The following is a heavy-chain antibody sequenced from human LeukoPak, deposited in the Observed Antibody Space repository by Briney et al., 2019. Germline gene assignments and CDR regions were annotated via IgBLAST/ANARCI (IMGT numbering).Heavy chain of an antibody. J-gene: IGHJ4*02. CDR1: GGSISNYY. CDR2: IYSSGHT. D-gene: IGHD2-8*02. CDR3: ARTGGTIDY. V-gene: IGHV4-59*08. Sequence: SETLSLTCTVSGGSISNYYWSWIRQPPGKGLEWIGYIYSSGHTNYNPSLKNRDTISVDTSKNQFSLKLNSVTAADTAVYYCARTGGTIDYWGQGTLVTVSS.